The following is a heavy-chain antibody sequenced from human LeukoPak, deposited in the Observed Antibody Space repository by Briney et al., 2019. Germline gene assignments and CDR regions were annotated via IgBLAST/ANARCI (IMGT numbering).Heavy chain of an antibody. CDR1: GYTFTGYY. Sequence: ASVKVSCKASGYTFTGYYMHWVRQAPGQGLEWMGWINPNSGGTNYAQKFQGRVTMTRDTSISTAYMELSRLRSDDTAVYYCARGLFTIFGVVIISPELLYRGQGTLVTVSS. D-gene: IGHD3-3*01. CDR2: INPNSGGT. CDR3: ARGLFTIFGVVIISPELLY. V-gene: IGHV1-2*02. J-gene: IGHJ4*02.